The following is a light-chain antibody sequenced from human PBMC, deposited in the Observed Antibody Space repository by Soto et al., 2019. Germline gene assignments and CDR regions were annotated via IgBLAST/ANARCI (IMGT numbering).Light chain of an antibody. CDR1: NSDVGGYNY. CDR3: SSYAGSNTVI. Sequence: QSVLTQPPSASGSPGQSVTISCSGTNSDVGGYNYVSWYQLHPDRAPKVMIYEVTKRPSGVPDRFSGSKSGNTASLTVSGLQAEDEGDYYCSSYAGSNTVIFGGGTKVTV. J-gene: IGLJ2*01. V-gene: IGLV2-8*01. CDR2: EVT.